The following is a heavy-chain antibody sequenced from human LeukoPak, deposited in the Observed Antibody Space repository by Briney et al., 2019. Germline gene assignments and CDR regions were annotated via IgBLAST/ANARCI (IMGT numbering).Heavy chain of an antibody. V-gene: IGHV3-53*01. CDR3: ARDRRTMSHAFDI. CDR1: GFAVSSNY. J-gene: IGHJ3*02. CDR2: IYSGGST. Sequence: GGSLRLSCAASGFAVSSNYMSWVRQAPGKGLEWVSVIYSGGSTYYADSVKGRFTISRDNSKNTLYLQMNSLRAEDTAAYYCARDRRTMSHAFDIWGQGTMVTVSS.